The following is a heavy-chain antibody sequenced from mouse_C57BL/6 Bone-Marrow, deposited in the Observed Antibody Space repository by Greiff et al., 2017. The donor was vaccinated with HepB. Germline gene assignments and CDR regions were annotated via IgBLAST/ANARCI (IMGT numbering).Heavy chain of an antibody. CDR1: GYTFTSYW. CDR3: AILDY. D-gene: IGHD1-1*01. CDR2: IDPSDSYT. J-gene: IGHJ2*01. V-gene: IGHV1-69*01. Sequence: QVQLQQPGAELVMPGASVKLSCKASGYTFTSYWMHWVKQRPGQGLEWIGEIDPSDSYTNYNQKFKGKSTLTVDKASSTAYMQLSSLTSEDSSVYYCAILDYWGQGTTLTVSS.